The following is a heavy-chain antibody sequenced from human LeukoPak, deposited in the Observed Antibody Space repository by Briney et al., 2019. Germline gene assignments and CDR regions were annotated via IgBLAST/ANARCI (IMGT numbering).Heavy chain of an antibody. CDR3: ARPRTYYDFWRGYPPFDY. D-gene: IGHD3-3*01. CDR1: GGTFSNYA. CDR2: IITDYGTT. Sequence: SVKVSCKASGGTFSNYAISWVRQAPGQGLEWMGGIITDYGTTNYAQKYQGRVAITADESTTTVYMELSSLRSEDTAVYYCARPRTYYDFWRGYPPFDYWGQGTLVTVSS. V-gene: IGHV1-69*13. J-gene: IGHJ4*02.